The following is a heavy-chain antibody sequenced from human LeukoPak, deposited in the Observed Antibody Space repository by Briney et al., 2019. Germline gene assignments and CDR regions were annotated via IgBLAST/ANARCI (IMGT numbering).Heavy chain of an antibody. CDR3: ARDLPFGSLDF. J-gene: IGHJ4*02. D-gene: IGHD1-26*01. CDR2: TWHDGSRE. CDR1: GFILSTHG. V-gene: IGHV3-33*01. Sequence: GGSLRLSCAAPGFILSTHGMHWVRQAPGKGLEWVAGTWHDGSREDYEDSVKGRFTISRDMSKNTLNLQMNSLRVEDTAMFYCARDLPFGSLDFGGQGTLVTVSS.